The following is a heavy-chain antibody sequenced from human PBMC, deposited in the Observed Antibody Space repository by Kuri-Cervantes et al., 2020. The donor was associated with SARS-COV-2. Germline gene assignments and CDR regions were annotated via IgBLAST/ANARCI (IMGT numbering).Heavy chain of an antibody. D-gene: IGHD3-3*01. V-gene: IGHV1-69*04. CDR2: IIPILGTA. CDR1: GGTFSSHA. CDR3: ARDAGIFGVVTRNDAFDI. J-gene: IGHJ3*02. Sequence: SVKVSCKASGGTFSSHAISWVRQAPGQGLEWMGRIIPILGTANYAQKFQGRVTITADKSTSTAYMELSSLRSEDTAVYYCARDAGIFGVVTRNDAFDIWGQGTMVTVSS.